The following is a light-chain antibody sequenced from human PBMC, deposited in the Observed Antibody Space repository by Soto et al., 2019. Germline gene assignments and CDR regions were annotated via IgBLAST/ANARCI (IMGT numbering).Light chain of an antibody. CDR3: QQYYNTPLT. J-gene: IGKJ4*01. CDR1: QSVLYSPNNKNY. V-gene: IGKV4-1*01. Sequence: IVMTQSPDSLTVSLGERATINCKSSQSVLYSPNNKNYLAWYQQKPGQPPKLLIYWASTRESGVPDRFSGSGSETDFTLSISSLQAEDVAVYYCQQYYNTPLTFGGGTKVDI. CDR2: WAS.